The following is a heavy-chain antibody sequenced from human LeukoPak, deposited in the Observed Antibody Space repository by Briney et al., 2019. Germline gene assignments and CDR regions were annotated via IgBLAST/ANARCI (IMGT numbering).Heavy chain of an antibody. J-gene: IGHJ3*02. D-gene: IGHD3-3*01. Sequence: SQTLSLTCTVSGGPISSGSYYWSWIRQPAGKGLEWIGRIYTSGSTNYNPSLKSRVTISVDTSKNQFSLKLSSVTAADTAVYYCARGRSGYDAFDIWGQGTMVTVSS. CDR3: ARGRSGYDAFDI. V-gene: IGHV4-61*02. CDR2: IYTSGST. CDR1: GGPISSGSYY.